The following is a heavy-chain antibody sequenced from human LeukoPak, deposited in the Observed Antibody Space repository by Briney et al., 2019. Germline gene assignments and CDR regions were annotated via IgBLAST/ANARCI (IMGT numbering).Heavy chain of an antibody. J-gene: IGHJ4*02. D-gene: IGHD4-17*01. CDR2: ISYDGSNK. CDR3: ARDFGDYFCYFDY. CDR1: GFTFSSYR. Sequence: PGGSLRLSCAASGFTFSSYRMHWVRQAPGKGLEWVAVISYDGSNKYYADSVKGRFTISRDNSKNTLYLQMNRLRAEDTAVYYCARDFGDYFCYFDYWGQGTLVTVSP. V-gene: IGHV3-30-3*01.